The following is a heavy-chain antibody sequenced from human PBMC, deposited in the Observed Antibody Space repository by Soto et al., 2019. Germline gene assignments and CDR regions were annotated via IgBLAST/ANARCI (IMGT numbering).Heavy chain of an antibody. J-gene: IGHJ6*01. CDR2: IYYSGST. V-gene: IGHV4-59*08. CDR1: GGSISSYY. CDR3: ARRYSSSLDV. D-gene: IGHD6-13*01. Sequence: QVQLQESGPGLVKPSETLSLTCTVSGGSISSYYWSWIRQPPGKGLEWIGYIYYSGSTNYNPSLKIRVTISVDTSKNQFSLKLSSVTAADTAVYYCARRYSSSLDVWGQGTTVTVSS.